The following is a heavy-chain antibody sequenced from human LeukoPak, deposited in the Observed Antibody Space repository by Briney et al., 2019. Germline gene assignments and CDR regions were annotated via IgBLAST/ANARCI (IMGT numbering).Heavy chain of an antibody. D-gene: IGHD2-8*01. Sequence: SVKVSCKASGFTFTSSAMQWVRQARGQRLEWIGWIVVGSGNTNYAQKFQESVTITRDMSTSTAYMELSSLRSEDTAVYYCARSLDIVLMVYARKVDSPFDPWGQGTLVTVSS. V-gene: IGHV1-58*02. J-gene: IGHJ5*02. CDR1: GFTFTSSA. CDR2: IVVGSGNT. CDR3: ARSLDIVLMVYARKVDSPFDP.